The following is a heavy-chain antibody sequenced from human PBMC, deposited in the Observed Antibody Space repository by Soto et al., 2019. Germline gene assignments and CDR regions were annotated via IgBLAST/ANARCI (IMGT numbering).Heavy chain of an antibody. D-gene: IGHD6-13*01. Sequence: QVQLLQSGAELKKPGASVRVSCKVSGDTFVGYGVTWVRQAPGQGLEWMAWISGYNGNTKYAQQIQDRITLTTDTSTSTAYMEVRSLTPDDTAVYFCAQITAEIDHWGQGTLVTVSS. CDR1: GDTFVGYG. J-gene: IGHJ4*02. CDR3: AQITAEIDH. CDR2: ISGYNGNT. V-gene: IGHV1-18*01.